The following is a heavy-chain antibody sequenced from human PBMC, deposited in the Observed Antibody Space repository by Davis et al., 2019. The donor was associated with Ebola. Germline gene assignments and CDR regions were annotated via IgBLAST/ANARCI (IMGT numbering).Heavy chain of an antibody. CDR3: ARSGLSFGVVKYHYGMDA. V-gene: IGHV3-23*01. Sequence: PGGSLRLSCAASGFTFSTYSMSWVRQAPGKGLEWVSTISGSATSTYYADSLKGRFTISRDNSKKTMYLQMNSLRGEDTAVYYCARSGLSFGVVKYHYGMDAWGKGTTVTVSS. D-gene: IGHD3-3*01. CDR1: GFTFSTYS. J-gene: IGHJ6*04. CDR2: ISGSATST.